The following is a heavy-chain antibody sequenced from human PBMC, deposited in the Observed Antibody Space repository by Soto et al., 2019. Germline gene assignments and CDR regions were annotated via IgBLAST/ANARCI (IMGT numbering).Heavy chain of an antibody. V-gene: IGHV1-8*01. J-gene: IGHJ4*02. CDR3: ACTGAAARPLGYGY. CDR1: GYTFTSYD. CDR2: MNPNSGNT. Sequence: QVQLVQSGAEVKKPGASVKVSCKASGYTFTSYDINWVRQATGQGLEWMGWMNPNSGNTGYAQKFQGRVTMTRNTSISTAYMELSSLRSEDTAVYYCACTGAAARPLGYGYWGQVTMVTVSS. D-gene: IGHD6-6*01.